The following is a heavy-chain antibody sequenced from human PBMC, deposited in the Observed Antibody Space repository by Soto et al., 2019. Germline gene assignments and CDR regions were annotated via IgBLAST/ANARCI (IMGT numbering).Heavy chain of an antibody. CDR1: GFTFSNYV. CDR3: AKEGNRVRGPDY. J-gene: IGHJ4*02. CDR2: IRGTGGST. V-gene: IGHV3-23*01. Sequence: EVQLLESGGGLVQPGGSLRLSCAASGFTFSNYVLSWVRQAPGKGLEWVSAIRGTGGSTYYADSVKGRFTISRDNSKNPLYVQMNSLRVEDTAVYYCAKEGNRVRGPDYCGQGTLVTVSS. D-gene: IGHD3-10*01.